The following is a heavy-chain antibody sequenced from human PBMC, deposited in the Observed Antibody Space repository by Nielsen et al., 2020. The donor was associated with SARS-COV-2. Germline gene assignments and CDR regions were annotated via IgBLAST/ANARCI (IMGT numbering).Heavy chain of an antibody. Sequence: SETLSLTCAVYGGSFSGYYWSWIRQPPGKGLEWIGEINHSGSTNYNPSLKSRVTISVDTSKNQFSLKLSSVTAADTAVYYCARQGYYDFWSGYYNSFGVWGKGTTVTVSS. CDR3: ARQGYYDFWSGYYNSFGV. J-gene: IGHJ6*04. CDR1: GGSFSGYY. D-gene: IGHD3-3*01. V-gene: IGHV4-34*01. CDR2: INHSGST.